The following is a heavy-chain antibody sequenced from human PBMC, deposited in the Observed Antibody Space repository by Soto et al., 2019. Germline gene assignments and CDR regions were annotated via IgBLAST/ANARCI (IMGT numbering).Heavy chain of an antibody. V-gene: IGHV3-48*01. CDR2: ISSSSSTI. CDR3: ARENGCSSTSCYGGYFDY. CDR1: GFTCSSYS. D-gene: IGHD2-2*01. Sequence: GGSLRLSCAASGFTCSSYSMNWVRQAPGKGLEWVSYISSSSSTIYYADSVKGRFTISRDNAKNSLYLQMNSLRAEDTAVYYCARENGCSSTSCYGGYFDYWGQGTLVTVSS. J-gene: IGHJ4*02.